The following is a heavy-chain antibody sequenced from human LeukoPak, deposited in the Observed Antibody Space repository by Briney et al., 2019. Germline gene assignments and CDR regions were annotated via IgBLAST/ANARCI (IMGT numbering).Heavy chain of an antibody. CDR3: ARELPYYYGSLDP. Sequence: PGGPLRLSYAASGFTFNSYAMHGLRQAREEGLGLGTIISDDCGNKYSADSERRGFTISSDNTNTTQYLQMNSLRAEDTAVYYCARELPYYYGSLDPWGQGTLVTVSS. D-gene: IGHD3-10*01. CDR2: ISDDCGNK. CDR1: GFTFNSYA. V-gene: IGHV3-30*04. J-gene: IGHJ5*02.